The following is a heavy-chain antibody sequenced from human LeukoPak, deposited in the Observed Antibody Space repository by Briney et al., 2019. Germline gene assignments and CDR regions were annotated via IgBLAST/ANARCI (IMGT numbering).Heavy chain of an antibody. D-gene: IGHD3-10*01. CDR2: INPNSGGT. CDR1: GYTFTGYY. Sequence: GASVKVSCKASGYTFTGYYMHWVRRAPGQGLEWMGWINPNSGGTNYAQKFQGRVTMTRDTSISTAYMELSRLRFDDTAVYYCARGGGVTMVRGVYNWFDPWGQGTLVTVSS. V-gene: IGHV1-2*02. J-gene: IGHJ5*02. CDR3: ARGGGVTMVRGVYNWFDP.